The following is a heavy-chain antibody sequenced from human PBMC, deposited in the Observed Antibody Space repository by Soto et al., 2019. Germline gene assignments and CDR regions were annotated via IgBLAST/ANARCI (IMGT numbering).Heavy chain of an antibody. CDR1: GGSFSDYA. CDR3: ARDRAPRGWSYLDL. Sequence: QVQLVQSGAEVKKPGSSVKISCKAFGGSFSDYAISWVRQAPGQGLEWMGGIIPIFGTPNYAQKFQDRVTFTAHESTNTAYMELSRLTSEDTAVYYCARDRAPRGWSYLDLSGQGTQVTVSS. V-gene: IGHV1-69*01. D-gene: IGHD2-15*01. CDR2: IIPIFGTP. J-gene: IGHJ4*02.